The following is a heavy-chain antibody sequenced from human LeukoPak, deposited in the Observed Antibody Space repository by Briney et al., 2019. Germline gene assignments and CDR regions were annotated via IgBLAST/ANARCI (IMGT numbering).Heavy chain of an antibody. CDR3: ARDFSRNDFWSGSNWFDP. CDR1: GGTFSSYA. D-gene: IGHD3-3*01. CDR2: IIPIFGTA. Sequence: ASVKVSCKASGGTFSSYAISWVRQAPGQGLEWMGGIIPIFGTANYAQKFQGRVTITADEYKRKAYMELSRLRAEDTAVYYCARDFSRNDFWSGSNWFDPWGQGTLVTVSS. J-gene: IGHJ5*02. V-gene: IGHV1-69*13.